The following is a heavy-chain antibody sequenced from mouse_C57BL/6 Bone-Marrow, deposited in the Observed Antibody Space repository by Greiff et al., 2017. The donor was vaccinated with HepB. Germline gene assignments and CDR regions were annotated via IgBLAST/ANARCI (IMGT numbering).Heavy chain of an antibody. CDR2: IFPGSGST. J-gene: IGHJ3*01. CDR1: GYTFTDYY. V-gene: IGHV1-75*01. Sequence: VQGVESGPELVKPGASVKISCKASGYTFTDYYITWVKQRPGQGLEWIGWIFPGSGSTYYNEKFKGKATLTVDKSSSTAYMLLSSLTSEDSAVYFCASPWSGYDGEGFAYWGQGTLVTVSA. D-gene: IGHD2-2*01. CDR3: ASPWSGYDGEGFAY.